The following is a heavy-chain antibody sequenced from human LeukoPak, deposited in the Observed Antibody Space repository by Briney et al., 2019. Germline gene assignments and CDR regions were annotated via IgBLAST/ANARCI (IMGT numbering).Heavy chain of an antibody. CDR3: ARRRGSCDY. J-gene: IGHJ4*02. Sequence: SETLSLTCAVYGESFSGYYWSWIRQPPGKGLEWIGEINHSGSTNYNPSLKSRVTISVDTSKNQFSLKLSSVTAADTAVYYCARRRGSCDYWGQGTLVTVSS. CDR1: GESFSGYY. V-gene: IGHV4-34*01. CDR2: INHSGST. D-gene: IGHD6-13*01.